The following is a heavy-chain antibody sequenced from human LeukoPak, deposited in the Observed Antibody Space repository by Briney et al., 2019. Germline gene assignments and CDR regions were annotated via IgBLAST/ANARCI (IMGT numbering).Heavy chain of an antibody. CDR1: GGSISSYD. J-gene: IGHJ4*02. V-gene: IGHV4-30-4*08. Sequence: SETLSLTCTVSGGSISSYDWSWIRQPPGKGLEWIGYIYYSGSTYYNPSLKSRVTISVDTSKNQFSLKLSSVTAADTAVYYCARSVEMATMEEYWGQGTLVTVSS. CDR3: ARSVEMATMEEY. CDR2: IYYSGST. D-gene: IGHD5-24*01.